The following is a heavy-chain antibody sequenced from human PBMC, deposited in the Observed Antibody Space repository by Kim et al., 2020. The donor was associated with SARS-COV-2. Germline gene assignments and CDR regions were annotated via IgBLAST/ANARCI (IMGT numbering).Heavy chain of an antibody. J-gene: IGHJ6*02. D-gene: IGHD6-6*01. Sequence: ASVKVSCKASGYTFTSYAMNWVRQAPGQGLEWMGWINTNTGNPTYAQGFTGRFVFSLDTSVSTAYLQISSLKAEDTAVYYCASQGFGDGDSSSSPFYYYYYGMDVWGQGTTVTVSS. CDR2: INTNTGNP. V-gene: IGHV7-4-1*02. CDR3: ASQGFGDGDSSSSPFYYYYYGMDV. CDR1: GYTFTSYA.